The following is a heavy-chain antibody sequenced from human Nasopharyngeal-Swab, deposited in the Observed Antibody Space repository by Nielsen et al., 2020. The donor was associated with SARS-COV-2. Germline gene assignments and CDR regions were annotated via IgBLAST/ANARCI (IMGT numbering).Heavy chain of an antibody. CDR3: ARDAIVVVPAATYYYYGMDV. CDR2: ISSSGSTI. J-gene: IGHJ6*02. CDR1: GFTFSDYY. Sequence: GGSLRPSCAAFGFTFSDYYMSWIRQAPGKGLKWVSYISSSGSTIYYADSVKGRFTISRDNAKNSLYLQMNSLRAEDTAVYYCARDAIVVVPAATYYYYGMDVWGQGTTVTVSS. V-gene: IGHV3-11*04. D-gene: IGHD2-2*01.